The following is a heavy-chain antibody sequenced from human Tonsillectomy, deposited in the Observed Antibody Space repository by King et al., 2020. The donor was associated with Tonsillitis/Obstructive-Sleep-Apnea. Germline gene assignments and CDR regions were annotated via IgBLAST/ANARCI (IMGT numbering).Heavy chain of an antibody. D-gene: IGHD2/OR15-2a*01. J-gene: IGHJ3*02. CDR2: IYHSGST. Sequence: QLQESGSGLVKPSQTLSLTCAVSGGSISSGGYSWSWIRQPPGKGLEWIGYIYHSGSTYYNPSLKSRVTISVDRSKNQFSLKLSSVTAADTAVYYCARASGRSSSCHAFDIWGQGTMVTVSS. CDR3: ARASGRSSSCHAFDI. CDR1: GGSISSGGYS. V-gene: IGHV4-30-2*01.